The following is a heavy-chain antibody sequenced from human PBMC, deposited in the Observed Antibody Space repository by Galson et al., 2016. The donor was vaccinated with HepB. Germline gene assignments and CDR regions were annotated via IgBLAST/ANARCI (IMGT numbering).Heavy chain of an antibody. J-gene: IGHJ4*02. D-gene: IGHD3-3*01. CDR3: ARDYDFLLDS. Sequence: SLRLSCAVSGFTFSNYWFHWVRHAPGKGLGWVSYINNDGSDTSYAASVKDRFTISRDNAKNMVYLQMNSLTIEDTAVYYCARDYDFLLDSWGQGTLVTVSS. V-gene: IGHV3-74*01. CDR2: INNDGSDT. CDR1: GFTFSNYW.